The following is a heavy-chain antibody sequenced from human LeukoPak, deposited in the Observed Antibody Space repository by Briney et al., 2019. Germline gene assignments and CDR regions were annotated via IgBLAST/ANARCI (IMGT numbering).Heavy chain of an antibody. Sequence: GGSLRLSCAASGSTVSSNYMSWVRQAPGKGLEWVSVIYSGGSTYYADSVKGRFTISRDNSKNTRYLQMNSLRAEDTAVYYCARGATMVWGVTPLDYGMDVWGQGTTVTVSS. CDR2: IYSGGST. V-gene: IGHV3-53*01. CDR3: ARGATMVWGVTPLDYGMDV. D-gene: IGHD3-10*01. CDR1: GSTVSSNY. J-gene: IGHJ6*02.